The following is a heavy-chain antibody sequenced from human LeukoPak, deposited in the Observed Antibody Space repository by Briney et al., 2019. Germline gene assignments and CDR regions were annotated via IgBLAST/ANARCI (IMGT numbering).Heavy chain of an antibody. Sequence: GGSLRLFCGASSFTFSSYVMSWVRQAPGKGLEWVSTVSTTGGSTYYADSVKGRFTISRDNSKDTLYLQMNSLRAEDTAVYYCAKCSGWFVRGKDYYYYYMDVWGKGTTVTVSS. CDR3: AKCSGWFVRGKDYYYYYMDV. CDR1: SFTFSSYV. V-gene: IGHV3-23*01. J-gene: IGHJ6*03. D-gene: IGHD6-19*01. CDR2: VSTTGGST.